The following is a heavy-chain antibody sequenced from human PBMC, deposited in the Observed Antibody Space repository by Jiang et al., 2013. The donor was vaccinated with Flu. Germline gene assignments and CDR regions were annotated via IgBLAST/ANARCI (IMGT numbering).Heavy chain of an antibody. J-gene: IGHJ4*02. CDR3: ARDRNSGYGRDFDY. Sequence: QLLESGGGLVKPGESLRLSCVASGFSLSSYSMNWVRQAPGKGLEWVSSISTGSDYIYYADSLKGRFTISRDNGKNSLYLQMNSLTADDTAVYYCARDRNSGYGRDFDYWGQGTLVTVSS. D-gene: IGHD5-12*01. CDR1: GFSLSSYS. CDR2: ISTGSDYI. V-gene: IGHV3-21*01.